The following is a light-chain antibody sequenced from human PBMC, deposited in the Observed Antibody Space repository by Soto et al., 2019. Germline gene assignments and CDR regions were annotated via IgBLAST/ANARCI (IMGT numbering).Light chain of an antibody. CDR1: QSISSY. CDR3: QQYNNWPAIT. CDR2: AAT. J-gene: IGKJ5*01. V-gene: IGKV1-39*01. Sequence: IQMTQSPSSLSASVGDRVTMTLRASQSISSYLNWYQHKPGKAPNLLIYAATTLQSGVPSRFSGSGSGTDFTLTISSLQSEDFAVYHCQQYNNWPAITFGQGTRLEI.